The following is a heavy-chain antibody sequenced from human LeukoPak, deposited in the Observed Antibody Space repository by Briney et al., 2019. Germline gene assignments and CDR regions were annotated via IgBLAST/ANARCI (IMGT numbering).Heavy chain of an antibody. J-gene: IGHJ4*02. Sequence: ASAKVSCKASGYTFTGYYMHWVRQAPGQGLEWMGWINPNSGGTNYAQKFQGRVTMTRDTSISTAYMELSRLRSDDTAVYYCARIRGTAMVFGYWGQGTLVTVSS. D-gene: IGHD5-18*01. CDR3: ARIRGTAMVFGY. CDR2: INPNSGGT. CDR1: GYTFTGYY. V-gene: IGHV1-2*02.